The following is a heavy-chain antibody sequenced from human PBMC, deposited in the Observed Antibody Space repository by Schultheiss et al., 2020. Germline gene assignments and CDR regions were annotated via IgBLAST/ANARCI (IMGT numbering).Heavy chain of an antibody. Sequence: GGSLRLSCAASGFTFSSYWMSWVRQAPGKGLEWVANIKQDGSEKYYVDSVKGRLTISRDNAKNSLYLQMNSLRAEDTAVYYCAKAYYSNYLDYWGQGTLVTVSS. CDR1: GFTFSSYW. CDR2: IKQDGSEK. V-gene: IGHV3-7*03. J-gene: IGHJ4*02. D-gene: IGHD4-11*01. CDR3: AKAYYSNYLDY.